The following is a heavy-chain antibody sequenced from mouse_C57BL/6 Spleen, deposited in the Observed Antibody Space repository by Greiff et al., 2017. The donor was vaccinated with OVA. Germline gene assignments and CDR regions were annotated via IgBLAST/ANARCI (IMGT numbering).Heavy chain of an antibody. CDR1: GYTFTSYW. Sequence: VQLQQSGTVLARPGASVKMSCKTSGYTFTSYWMHWVKQRPGQGLEWIGAIYPGNSDTSYNQKFKGKAKLPAVTSASTAYMELSSLTNEDSAVYYCTTGKANYFDYWGQGTTLTVSS. CDR3: TTGKANYFDY. V-gene: IGHV1-5*01. CDR2: IYPGNSDT. J-gene: IGHJ2*01.